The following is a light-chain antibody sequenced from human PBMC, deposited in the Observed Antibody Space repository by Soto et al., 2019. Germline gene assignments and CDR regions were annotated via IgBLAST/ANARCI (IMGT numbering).Light chain of an antibody. CDR2: DAY. J-gene: IGKJ5*01. Sequence: EVVLTQSPVTLSLSPGERATLSCRASQSFRGLLAWYQQKPGQAPRLLIYDAYNRATGIPPRFSGSESGTDFTLTISSLEPEDSAVYYCQQRHMWPITFGQGTLLEIK. CDR3: QQRHMWPIT. CDR1: QSFRGL. V-gene: IGKV3-11*01.